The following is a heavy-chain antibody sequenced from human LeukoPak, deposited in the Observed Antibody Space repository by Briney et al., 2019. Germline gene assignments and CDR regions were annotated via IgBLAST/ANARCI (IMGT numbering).Heavy chain of an antibody. CDR3: ARDNGARLGYCSSTSCYEDYYYGMDV. CDR1: GFTFSSYA. D-gene: IGHD2-2*01. V-gene: IGHV3-30-3*01. Sequence: GGSLRLSCAASGFTFSSYAMHWVRQAPGKGLEWVAVISYDGSNKYYADSVKGRFTISRDNSKNTLYLQMNSLRAEDTAVYYCARDNGARLGYCSSTSCYEDYYYGMDVWGQGTTVTVSS. CDR2: ISYDGSNK. J-gene: IGHJ6*02.